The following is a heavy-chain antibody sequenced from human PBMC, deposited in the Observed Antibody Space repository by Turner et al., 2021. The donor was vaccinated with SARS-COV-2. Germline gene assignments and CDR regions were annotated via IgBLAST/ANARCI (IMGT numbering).Heavy chain of an antibody. Sequence: EVQLVESGGGLVQPGWSLRLSCAASGFTVSSNYMNWVRQATGKGLEWVSVSYSGGSTYYADSVKGRFTISRDNSKNTLYIQMNSLRAEDTALYYWARDLGGTSSLGGYFDYWGQGTLVTVSS. D-gene: IGHD2-2*01. J-gene: IGHJ4*02. CDR1: GFTVSSNY. CDR2: SYSGGST. V-gene: IGHV3-66*02. CDR3: ARDLGGTSSLGGYFDY.